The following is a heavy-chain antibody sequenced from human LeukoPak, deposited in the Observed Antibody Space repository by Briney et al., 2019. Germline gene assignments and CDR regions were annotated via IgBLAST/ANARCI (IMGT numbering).Heavy chain of an antibody. D-gene: IGHD6-13*01. V-gene: IGHV3-15*01. J-gene: IGHJ4*02. CDR3: ILAAAGPAY. CDR2: IRGKADSETT. CDR1: GFTFSNAW. Sequence: PGGSLRLSCAASGFTFSNAWMTWVRQALGKGPEWLGRIRGKADSETTDYAAPVKGRFTISRDDSKNILYLQMNSLTTEDTAVYYCILAAAGPAYWGQGALVTVSS.